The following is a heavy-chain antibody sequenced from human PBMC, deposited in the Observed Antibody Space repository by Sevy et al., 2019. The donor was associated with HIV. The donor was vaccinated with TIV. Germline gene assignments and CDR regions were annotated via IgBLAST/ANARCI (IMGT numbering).Heavy chain of an antibody. Sequence: GGSLRLSCAASGFTFSSYGMHWVRQTPGKGLEWVGVIWYDGSKKNYGDSVKGRFTISRDNSKITLYLQMNSLRAEDTAVYYCARGLAALPGYYYGMDVWGQGTTVTVSS. V-gene: IGHV3-33*01. CDR2: IWYDGSKK. D-gene: IGHD6-6*01. CDR3: ARGLAALPGYYYGMDV. CDR1: GFTFSSYG. J-gene: IGHJ6*02.